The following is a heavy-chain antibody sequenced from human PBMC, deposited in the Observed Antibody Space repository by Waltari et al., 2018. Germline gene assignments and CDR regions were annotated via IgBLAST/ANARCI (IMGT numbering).Heavy chain of an antibody. V-gene: IGHV3-7*01. J-gene: IGHJ4*02. CDR2: IKKDGTEE. D-gene: IGHD3-9*01. Sequence: EEQVVESGGGLVQPGGSLGISCVASGFTFRGHWMAGVRQAPGKELEWVAKIKKDGTEEMYVDSVKGRFTISKDNTKNSVFLQMNSLRAEDTAVYYCARDHWFSLDLWGQGTLVTVSS. CDR1: GFTFRGHW. CDR3: ARDHWFSLDL.